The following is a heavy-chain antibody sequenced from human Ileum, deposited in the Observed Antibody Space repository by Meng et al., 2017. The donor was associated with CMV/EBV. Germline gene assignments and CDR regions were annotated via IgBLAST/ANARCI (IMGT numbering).Heavy chain of an antibody. J-gene: IGHJ4*02. Sequence: GSLRLSCAVYGGSFSGYYWSWIRQPPGKGLEWIGEINHSGSTNYNPSLKSRVTISVDTSKNQFSLKLSSVTAADTAVYYCARAGENLKSGNLDYWGQGTLVTVSS. D-gene: IGHD4-23*01. CDR1: GGSFSGYY. CDR2: INHSGST. V-gene: IGHV4-34*01. CDR3: ARAGENLKSGNLDY.